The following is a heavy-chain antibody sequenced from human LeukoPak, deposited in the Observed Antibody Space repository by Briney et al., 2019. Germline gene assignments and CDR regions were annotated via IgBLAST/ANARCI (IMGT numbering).Heavy chain of an antibody. CDR3: AREAVPKRNGFDP. D-gene: IGHD2-2*01. CDR1: GGSFSGYY. Sequence: SETLSLTCAVYGGSFSGYYWSWIRQPPGKGLEWIGEINHSGSTNYNPSLKSRVTISVDTSKNQFSLKLSSVTAADTAVYYCAREAVPKRNGFDPWGQGTRVTVSS. J-gene: IGHJ5*02. CDR2: INHSGST. V-gene: IGHV4-34*01.